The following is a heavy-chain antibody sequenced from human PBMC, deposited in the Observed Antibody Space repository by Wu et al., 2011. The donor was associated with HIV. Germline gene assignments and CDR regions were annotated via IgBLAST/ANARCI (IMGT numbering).Heavy chain of an antibody. Sequence: QVQLVQSGAEVKKPGSSVKVSCKASGGTFSSYAISWVRQAPGQGLEWMGGIIPVFGTVNYAQKFQGRVTITTDESTSTAYMELSSLRSDDTAVYYCAREVYSSTWYTRYYYYHMDVWGQGTTVTVSS. V-gene: IGHV1-69*05. CDR1: GGTFSSYA. D-gene: IGHD6-13*01. CDR2: IIPVFGTV. CDR3: AREVYSSTWYTRYYYYHMDV. J-gene: IGHJ6*02.